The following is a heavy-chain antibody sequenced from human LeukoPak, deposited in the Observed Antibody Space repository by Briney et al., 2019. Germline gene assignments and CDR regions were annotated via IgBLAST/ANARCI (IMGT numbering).Heavy chain of an antibody. J-gene: IGHJ4*02. D-gene: IGHD2-2*01. CDR2: IIPILGIA. V-gene: IGHV1-69*04. CDR3: ARAWMDCSSTSCYSFDY. CDR1: GGTFSSYA. Sequence: SVKVSCKVSGGTFSSYAISWVRQAPGQGLEWMGRIIPILGIANYAQKFQGRVTITADKSTSTAYMELSSLRSEDTAVYYCARAWMDCSSTSCYSFDYWGQGTLVTVSS.